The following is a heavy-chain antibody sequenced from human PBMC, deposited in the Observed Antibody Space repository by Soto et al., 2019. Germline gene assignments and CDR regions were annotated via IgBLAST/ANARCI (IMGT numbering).Heavy chain of an antibody. D-gene: IGHD2-15*01. CDR3: ARASMGYCSGGSCYSGGFNYFDY. CDR1: GGTFSSYT. CDR2: IIPILGIA. Sequence: QVQLVQSGAEVKKPGSSVKVSCKASGGTFSSYTISWVRQAPGQGLEWMGRIIPILGIANYAQKFQGRVTITADKSKSTAYMELSSLRSEDTAVYYCARASMGYCSGGSCYSGGFNYFDYWGQGTLVTVSS. V-gene: IGHV1-69*02. J-gene: IGHJ4*02.